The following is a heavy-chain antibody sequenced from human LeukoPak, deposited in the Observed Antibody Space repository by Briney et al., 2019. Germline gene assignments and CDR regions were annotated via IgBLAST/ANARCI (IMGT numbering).Heavy chain of an antibody. CDR3: ARDYYDSSGYWYWFDP. Sequence: PSETLSLTCTVSGGSISSYYWSWIWQPPGTGLEWIGYIYYSGSTNYNPSLKSRVTISVDTSKNHFSLKLSSVTAADTAVYYCARDYYDSSGYWYWFDPWGQGTLVTVSS. D-gene: IGHD3-22*01. CDR1: GGSISSYY. V-gene: IGHV4-59*01. CDR2: IYYSGST. J-gene: IGHJ5*02.